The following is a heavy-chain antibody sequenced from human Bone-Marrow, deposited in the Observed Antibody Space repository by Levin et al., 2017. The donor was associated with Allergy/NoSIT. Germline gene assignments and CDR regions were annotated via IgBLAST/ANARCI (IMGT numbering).Heavy chain of an antibody. V-gene: IGHV1-2*02. CDR2: INPNSGGT. CDR3: AGESSGGGYYGSGSSYTDY. J-gene: IGHJ4*02. D-gene: IGHD3-10*01. CDR1: GYTFTGYY. Sequence: ASVKVSCKASGYTFTGYYMHWVRQAPGQGLEWMGWINPNSGGTNYAQKLQGRVTMTRDTSISTAYMELSRLRSDGTAVYYCAGESSGGGYYGSGSSYTDYWGQGTLVTVSS.